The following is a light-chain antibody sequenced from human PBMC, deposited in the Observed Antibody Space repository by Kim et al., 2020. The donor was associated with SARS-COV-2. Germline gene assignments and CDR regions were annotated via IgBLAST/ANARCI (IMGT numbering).Light chain of an antibody. Sequence: VSPGERATLSCRASEAINTFLAWYHQKPGQAPRLLIYGATTRATGIPARFSGSGSGTEFTLSISSLQSEDFAIYFCQQYKKWPLTFGGGTKVDIK. CDR1: EAINTF. CDR3: QQYKKWPLT. V-gene: IGKV3-15*01. J-gene: IGKJ4*01. CDR2: GAT.